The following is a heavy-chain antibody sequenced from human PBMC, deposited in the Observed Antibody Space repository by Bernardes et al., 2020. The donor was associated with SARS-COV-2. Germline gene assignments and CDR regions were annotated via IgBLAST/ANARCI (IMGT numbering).Heavy chain of an antibody. Sequence: SETLSLTCAVSGGSISSDHYSWSWIRQPPGKGLEWIGYIYQSGTTYYNPSLKSRVTISLDRSKTHFSLNLSSVTAADTAMYYCARGTLTSRATYFFGYWGQGTLVTVSS. J-gene: IGHJ4*02. CDR2: IYQSGTT. CDR1: GGSISSDHYS. V-gene: IGHV4-30-2*01. CDR3: ARGTLTSRATYFFGY.